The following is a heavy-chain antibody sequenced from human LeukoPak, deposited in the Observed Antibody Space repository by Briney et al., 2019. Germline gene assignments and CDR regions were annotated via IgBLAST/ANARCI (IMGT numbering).Heavy chain of an antibody. D-gene: IGHD1-26*01. CDR3: ARDLATNIPYYYYYMDV. CDR2: ISAYNGNT. J-gene: IGHJ6*03. V-gene: IGHV1-18*01. Sequence: ASVRVSCKASGYTFTSYGISWVRQAPGQGLEWMGWISAYNGNTNYAQKLQGRVTMTTDTSTSTAYMELRSLRSDDTAVYYCARDLATNIPYYYYYMDVWGKGTTVTVSS. CDR1: GYTFTSYG.